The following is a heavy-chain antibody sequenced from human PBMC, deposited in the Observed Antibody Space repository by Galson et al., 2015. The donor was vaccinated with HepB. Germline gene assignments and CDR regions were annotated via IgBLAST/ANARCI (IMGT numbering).Heavy chain of an antibody. V-gene: IGHV3-66*01. D-gene: IGHD6-19*01. CDR3: ARATIGWPLAFYI. CDR1: GFTVTTNY. Sequence: SLRLSCAASGFTVTTNYMTWVRQAPGKGLEWVSFIYSGGSTYYADSVKGRFTISRDEPKHTLYLQMNTLRGEDTAVYYCARATIGWPLAFYIWGPGTVVTVSS. J-gene: IGHJ3*02. CDR2: IYSGGST.